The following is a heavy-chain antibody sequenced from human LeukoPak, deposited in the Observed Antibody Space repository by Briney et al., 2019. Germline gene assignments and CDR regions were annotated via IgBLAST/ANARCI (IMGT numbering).Heavy chain of an antibody. V-gene: IGHV3-53*04. Sequence: GGSLRLSCAASGLTVSSNYMSCVRHAPGKGLEGGSVIYSGGSTYYADSVKGRFTISRHNSKNTLYLQMNSLRAEDTAVYYCARDRMVRGHNYFDYWGQGTLVTVSS. CDR2: IYSGGST. D-gene: IGHD3-10*01. CDR3: ARDRMVRGHNYFDY. J-gene: IGHJ4*02. CDR1: GLTVSSNY.